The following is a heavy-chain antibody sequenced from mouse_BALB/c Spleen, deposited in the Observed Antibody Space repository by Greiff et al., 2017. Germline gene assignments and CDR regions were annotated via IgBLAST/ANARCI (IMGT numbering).Heavy chain of an antibody. CDR2: ISSGGST. Sequence: DVKLVESGGGLVKPGGSLKLSCAASGFTFSSYAMSWVRQTPEKRLEWVASISSGGSTYYPDSVKGRFTISRDNARNILYLQMSSLRSEDTAMYYCARGRDGYYDAMDYWGQGTSVTVSS. CDR1: GFTFSSYA. V-gene: IGHV5-6-5*01. CDR3: ARGRDGYYDAMDY. J-gene: IGHJ4*01. D-gene: IGHD2-3*01.